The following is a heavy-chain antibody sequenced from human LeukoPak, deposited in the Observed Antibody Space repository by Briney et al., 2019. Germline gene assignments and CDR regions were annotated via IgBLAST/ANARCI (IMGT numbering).Heavy chain of an antibody. V-gene: IGHV4-31*03. D-gene: IGHD6-13*01. CDR2: IYYSGST. CDR1: GGSISSGGYY. J-gene: IGHJ6*03. CDR3: ARHMSGRIAAAVGSYYYYYYMDV. Sequence: SETLSLTCTVSGGSISSGGYYWSWIRQHPGKGLEWIGYIYYSGSTYYNPSLKSRVTISVDTSKNQFSLKLSSVTAADTAVYYCARHMSGRIAAAVGSYYYYYYMDVWGKGTTVTVSS.